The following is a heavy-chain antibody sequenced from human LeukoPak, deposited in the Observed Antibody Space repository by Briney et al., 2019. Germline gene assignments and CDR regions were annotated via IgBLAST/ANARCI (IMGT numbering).Heavy chain of an antibody. CDR3: AKVGANYPYYFDY. J-gene: IGHJ4*02. V-gene: IGHV3-23*01. CDR2: ISGSGGST. Sequence: PGGSLRLSCAASGFTFSSYAMSWVRQAPGKGLEWVSAISGSGGSTYYADPVKGRFTISRDNSKNTLYLQMNSLRAEDTAVYYCAKVGANYPYYFDYWGQGTLVTVSS. D-gene: IGHD4/OR15-4a*01. CDR1: GFTFSSYA.